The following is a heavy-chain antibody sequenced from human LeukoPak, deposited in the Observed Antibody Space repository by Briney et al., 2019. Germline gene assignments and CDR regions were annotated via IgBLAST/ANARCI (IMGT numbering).Heavy chain of an antibody. CDR3: ARGPYYDSSGYTVY. D-gene: IGHD3-22*01. CDR1: GFTFSSYS. J-gene: IGHJ4*02. Sequence: GGSLRLSCAASGFTFSSYSMNWVRQAPGKGLEWVPYISSSSSSIYYADSVKGRFTISRDNAKNSLYLQMNSLRDEDTAVYYCARGPYYDSSGYTVYWGQGTLVTVSS. V-gene: IGHV3-48*02. CDR2: ISSSSSSI.